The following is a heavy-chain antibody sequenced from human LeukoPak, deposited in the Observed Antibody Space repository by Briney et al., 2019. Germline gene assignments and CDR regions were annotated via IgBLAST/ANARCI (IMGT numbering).Heavy chain of an antibody. V-gene: IGHV3-7*01. CDR1: GFTFSLHR. J-gene: IGHJ2*01. CDR3: ARHFDSVYYPTYWYFDL. D-gene: IGHD3-10*01. CDR2: IDQDGSQK. Sequence: PGGSLRLSCVTSGFTFSLHRMSWVRQAPGKGLEWVANIDQDGSQKQLVDSVKGRFTISRDNAKNSLNLQMDSLRSDDTAVYYCARHFDSVYYPTYWYFDLWGRGTLVAVSS.